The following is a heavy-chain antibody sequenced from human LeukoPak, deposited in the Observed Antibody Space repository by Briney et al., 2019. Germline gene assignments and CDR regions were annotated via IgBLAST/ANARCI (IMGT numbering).Heavy chain of an antibody. CDR3: ARGGATRGRFEN. D-gene: IGHD1-26*01. V-gene: IGHV3-21*01. CDR1: GFTFSSYS. Sequence: PGGSLRLSCAASGFTFSSYSMNWVRQAPGKGLEWVSSISSSSSSIYYADSVKGRFTISRDNAKNSLYLQMNSLRAEDTAVYYCARGGATRGRFENWGQGALVTVSS. CDR2: ISSSSSSI. J-gene: IGHJ4*02.